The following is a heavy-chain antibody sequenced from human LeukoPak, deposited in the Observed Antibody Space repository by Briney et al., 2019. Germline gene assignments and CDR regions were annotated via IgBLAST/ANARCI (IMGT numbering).Heavy chain of an antibody. CDR1: GYTFTSYG. J-gene: IGHJ6*04. CDR3: ARWSHRSGWSDYYYGMDV. CDR2: ISAYNGNT. D-gene: IGHD6-19*01. V-gene: IGHV1-18*04. Sequence: GASVKVSCKASGYTFTSYGISWVRQAPGQGLEWMGWISAYNGNTNYAQKLQGRVTMTTDTSTSTAYMELRSLRSDDTAVYYCARWSHRSGWSDYYYGMDVWGKGTTVTVSS.